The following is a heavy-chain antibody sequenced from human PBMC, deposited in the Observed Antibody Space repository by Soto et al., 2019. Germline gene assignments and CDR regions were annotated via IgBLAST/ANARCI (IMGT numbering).Heavy chain of an antibody. D-gene: IGHD6-19*01. J-gene: IGHJ4*01. CDR3: ARDHAGSGWFRFDY. CDR2: ISAYNGDT. CDR1: GHSFTRYS. V-gene: IGHV1-18*01. Sequence: GACVKVPCKDSGHSFTRYSLRWARQASGTGLEWMGWISAYNGDTNYAQKLQGRVTLTTDTSTSTAYMELRSLRSDDTAIYYCARDHAGSGWFRFDYWG.